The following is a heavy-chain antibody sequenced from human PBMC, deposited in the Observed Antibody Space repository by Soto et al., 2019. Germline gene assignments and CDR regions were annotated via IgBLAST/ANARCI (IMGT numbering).Heavy chain of an antibody. D-gene: IGHD1-26*01. Sequence: PSETLSLTCTVSGGSISSGDYYWSRIRQPPGKGLEWIGYIYYSGSTYYNPSLKSRVTISVDTSKNQFSLKLSSVTAADTAVYYCASTSGSYFIDYWGQGTLVTVSS. CDR2: IYYSGST. CDR3: ASTSGSYFIDY. CDR1: GGSISSGDYY. J-gene: IGHJ4*02. V-gene: IGHV4-30-4*01.